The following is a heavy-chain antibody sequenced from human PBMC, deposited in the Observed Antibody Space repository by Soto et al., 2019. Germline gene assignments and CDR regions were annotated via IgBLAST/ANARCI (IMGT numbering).Heavy chain of an antibody. J-gene: IGHJ4*02. CDR2: IFYSGTT. D-gene: IGHD6-13*01. Sequence: TLSLTCIVSGCSISSGGYYWNWIRQHPGKGLEWIGYIFYSGTTYYNPSLESRVTISVDTSMNQISLKVNSVTAADTAVYYCARGAGTGYSSSWNYFDYWGQGTLVTVSS. V-gene: IGHV4-31*03. CDR1: GCSISSGGYY. CDR3: ARGAGTGYSSSWNYFDY.